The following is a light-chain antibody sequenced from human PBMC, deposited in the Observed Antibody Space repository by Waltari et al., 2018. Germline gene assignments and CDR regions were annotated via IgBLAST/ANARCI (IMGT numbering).Light chain of an antibody. Sequence: SYVLTQPPSVSVAPGHTARISCGGNNIGSRRFHRYQQQPGQAPGVVVYKDDARPPGIPGRFSGSNSGSTATLTISGVEAGDEAAYYCQVWHYSGEDVWVFGGGTKLTVL. V-gene: IGLV3-21*02. CDR2: KDD. CDR3: QVWHYSGEDVWV. CDR1: NIGSRR. J-gene: IGLJ3*02.